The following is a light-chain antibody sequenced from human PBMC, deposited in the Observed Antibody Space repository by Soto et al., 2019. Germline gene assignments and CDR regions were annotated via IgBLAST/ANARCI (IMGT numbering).Light chain of an antibody. CDR1: SSDVGDYKY. V-gene: IGLV2-14*01. CDR3: SSYTSGSLRL. Sequence: QSALTQPASVSGSPGQSITFSCTGTSSDVGDYKYVSWYQQHPGKAPKPMIYDVSTRPSGVSNRFSGSKSGNTASLTISGLQAEDEAYYYCSSYTSGSLRLFGTGTKVTVL. CDR2: DVS. J-gene: IGLJ1*01.